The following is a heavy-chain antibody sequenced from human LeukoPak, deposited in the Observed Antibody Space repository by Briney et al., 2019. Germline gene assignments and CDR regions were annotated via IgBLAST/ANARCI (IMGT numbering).Heavy chain of an antibody. J-gene: IGHJ4*02. V-gene: IGHV4-34*01. D-gene: IGHD3-10*01. CDR1: GGPFSGYF. CDR3: ARRYYYNLGSFPFDF. Sequence: PSETLSLTCAVSGGPFSGYFWSWIRQSSGKGLEWIGEIHNSGTTNYNPSLNSRVTISKDTSKNQFYLNLSSVTAADTAVYYCARRYYYNLGSFPFDFWGQGTLVTVSS. CDR2: IHNSGTT.